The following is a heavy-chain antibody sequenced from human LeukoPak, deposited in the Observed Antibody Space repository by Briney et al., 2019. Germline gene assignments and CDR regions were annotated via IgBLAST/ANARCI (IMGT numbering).Heavy chain of an antibody. D-gene: IGHD6-6*01. CDR3: ARGRVSSSSGGYYYYYYMDV. V-gene: IGHV4-59*01. J-gene: IGHJ6*03. CDR1: GGSISSYY. CDR2: IYYSGST. Sequence: PSETLSLTCTVSGGSISSYYWSWIRQPPGKGLEWIGYIYYSGSTNYNPSLKSRVTISVDTSENQFSLKLSSVTAADAGVYYCARGRVSSSSGGYYYYYYMDVWGKGTTVTVSS.